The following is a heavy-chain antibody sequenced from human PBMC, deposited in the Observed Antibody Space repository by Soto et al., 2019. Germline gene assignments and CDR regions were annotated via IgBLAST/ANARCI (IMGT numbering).Heavy chain of an antibody. V-gene: IGHV3-64*01. CDR1: GFTFSSYA. CDR3: ARGLEPSRADYYYGMDV. CDR2: ISSNGGST. Sequence: EVQLVESGGGLVQPGGSLRLSCAASGFTFSSYAMHWVRQAPGKGLEYVSAISSNGGSTYYANSVKGRFTISRDNSXNXLYLQMGSLRAEDMAVYYCARGLEPSRADYYYGMDVWGQGTTVTVSS. D-gene: IGHD1-1*01. J-gene: IGHJ6*02.